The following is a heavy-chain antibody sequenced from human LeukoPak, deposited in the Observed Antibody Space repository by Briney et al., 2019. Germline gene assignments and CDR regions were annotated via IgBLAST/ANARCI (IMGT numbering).Heavy chain of an antibody. CDR2: ITAGGHNT. CDR3: AKPRRDHDAFDI. Sequence: TGGSLRLSCAASGFTFSSYAMSWVRQAPGKGLEWVSAITAGGHNTYYADSVKGRFTISRDNSKNTLYLQMNSLRAEDTAVYYCAKPRRDHDAFDIWGQGTMVTVSS. V-gene: IGHV3-23*01. J-gene: IGHJ3*02. CDR1: GFTFSSYA.